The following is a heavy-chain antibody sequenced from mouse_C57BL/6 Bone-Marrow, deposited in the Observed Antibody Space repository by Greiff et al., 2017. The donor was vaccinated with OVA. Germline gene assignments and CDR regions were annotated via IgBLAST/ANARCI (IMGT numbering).Heavy chain of an antibody. V-gene: IGHV7-1*01. CDR2: SRNKANDYTT. Sequence: EVKVVESGGGLVQSGRSLRLSCATSGFTFSDFYMEWVRQAPGKGLEWIAASRNKANDYTTEYSASVKGRFIVSRDTSQSILYLQMNALRAEDTAIYYCARDAAGKFDYWGQGTTLTVSS. D-gene: IGHD4-1*01. CDR3: ARDAAGKFDY. J-gene: IGHJ2*01. CDR1: GFTFSDFY.